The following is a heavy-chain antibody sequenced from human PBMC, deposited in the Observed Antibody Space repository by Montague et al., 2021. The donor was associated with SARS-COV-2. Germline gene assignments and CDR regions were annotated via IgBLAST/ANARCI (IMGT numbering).Heavy chain of an antibody. J-gene: IGHJ6*02. V-gene: IGHV4-59*01. CDR2: IYYSGST. CDR3: ARLLRSCSNGVCRTYYYYAMDV. CDR1: GGSISGYY. D-gene: IGHD2-8*01. Sequence: SETLSLTCTVSGGSISGYYWSWIRQSPGKGLEWIGYIYYSGSTKXSPFLESRVTVSVDRSKNQVSLKLSSVTPADTAVYYCARLLRSCSNGVCRTYYYYAMDVWGQGTTVTVSS.